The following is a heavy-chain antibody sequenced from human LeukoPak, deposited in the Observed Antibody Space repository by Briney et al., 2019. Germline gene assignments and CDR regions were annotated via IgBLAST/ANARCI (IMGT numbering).Heavy chain of an antibody. V-gene: IGHV1-69*01. Sequence: ASPKDSCKASRGTLSSYAISSVRQAPGQGLEWMGGIIPIFGTTNYTQKLQGRVSLSPDEFTSAPYMETSRLRAEKTPLYFTARSFTIFGVVIFSEGVDYWLQGRLVSV. CDR3: ARSFTIFGVVIFSEGVDY. D-gene: IGHD3-3*01. CDR2: IIPIFGTT. CDR1: RGTLSSYA. J-gene: IGHJ4*02.